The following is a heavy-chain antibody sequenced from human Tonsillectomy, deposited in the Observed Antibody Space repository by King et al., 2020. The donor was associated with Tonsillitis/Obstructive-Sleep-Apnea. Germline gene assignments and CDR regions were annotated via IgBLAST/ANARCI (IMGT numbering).Heavy chain of an antibody. V-gene: IGHV3-7*03. CDR3: ARRGVVGATPFEY. CDR1: GFIFSSYC. CDR2: IKQDGSEK. J-gene: IGHJ4*01. Sequence: QLVQSGGGLVQPGGSLRLSCAASGFIFSSYCMSWVRQAPGKGLEWVANIKQDGSEKDYVDSVKGRFTISKHNAKNSLYLQMNSLRAEDTAVYYCARRGVVGATPFEYWGHGTLVTVSS. D-gene: IGHD1-26*01.